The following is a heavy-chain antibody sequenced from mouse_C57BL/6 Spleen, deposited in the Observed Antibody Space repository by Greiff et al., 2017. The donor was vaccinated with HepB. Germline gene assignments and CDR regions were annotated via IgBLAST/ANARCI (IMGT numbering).Heavy chain of an antibody. CDR2: IDPEDGDT. Sequence: EVKVVESGAELVRPGASVTLSCTASGFNIKDYYMHWVKQRPEQGLEWIGRIDPEDGDTEYAPKFQGKATMTADTSSNTAYLQLSSLTSEDTAVYYCTTEGLRGLGFAYWGQGTLVTVSA. CDR3: TTEGLRGLGFAY. V-gene: IGHV14-1*01. D-gene: IGHD2-4*01. J-gene: IGHJ3*01. CDR1: GFNIKDYY.